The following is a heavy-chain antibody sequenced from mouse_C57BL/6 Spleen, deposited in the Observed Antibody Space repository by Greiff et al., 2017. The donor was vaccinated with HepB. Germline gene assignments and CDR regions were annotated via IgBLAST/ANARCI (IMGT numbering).Heavy chain of an antibody. Sequence: QVQLQQSGPELVKPGASVKISCKASGYAFSSSWMNWVKQRPGKGLEWIGRIYPGDGDTNYNGKFKGKATLTADKSSSTAYRQLSSLTSEDSAVYFCARCPYDGYYSYAMDYWGQGTSVTVSS. V-gene: IGHV1-82*01. CDR2: IYPGDGDT. CDR3: ARCPYDGYYSYAMDY. J-gene: IGHJ4*01. D-gene: IGHD2-3*01. CDR1: GYAFSSSW.